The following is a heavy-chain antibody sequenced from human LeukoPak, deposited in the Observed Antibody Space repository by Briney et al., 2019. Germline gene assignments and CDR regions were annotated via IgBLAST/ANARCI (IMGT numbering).Heavy chain of an antibody. D-gene: IGHD4-11*01. CDR2: ISSSSSYI. CDR1: GFTFSSYS. CDR3: ARDPPTTVTTTGFDY. V-gene: IGHV3-21*01. Sequence: GGSLRLSCAASGFTFSSYSMNWVRQAPGKGLEWVSSISSSSSYIYYADSVKGRFTISRDNAKNSLYLQMNSLRAEDTAVYYCARDPPTTVTTTGFDYWGQGTQVTVSS. J-gene: IGHJ4*02.